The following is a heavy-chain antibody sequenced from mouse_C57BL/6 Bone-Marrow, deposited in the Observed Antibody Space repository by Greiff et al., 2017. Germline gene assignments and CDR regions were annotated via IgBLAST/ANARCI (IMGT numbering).Heavy chain of an antibody. Sequence: EVQRVESGPGLVKPSQSLSLTCSVTGYSITSGYYWNWIRQFPGNKLEWMGYITYDGSNNYNPSLKNLNTITRDTSKNPCFLKLNSVTPEDTATYYGARGDYDGYFLRDAMDYWGQGTSVTVSA. CDR3: ARGDYDGYFLRDAMDY. CDR1: GYSITSGYY. CDR2: ITYDGSN. D-gene: IGHD2-3*01. V-gene: IGHV3-6*01. J-gene: IGHJ4*01.